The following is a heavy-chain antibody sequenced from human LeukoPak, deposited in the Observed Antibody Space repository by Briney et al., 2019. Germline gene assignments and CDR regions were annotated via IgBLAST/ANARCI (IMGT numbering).Heavy chain of an antibody. D-gene: IGHD3-10*01. CDR1: GGSISSGVYY. V-gene: IGHV4-31*03. Sequence: SSETLSLTCTVSGGSISSGVYYWSWIRQHPGKGLEWIGYIYYSGSTYYNPSPESRVTISVDTSKNQFSLKLSSVTAADTAVYYCARREGVRAGYFDDWGQGTLVTVSS. J-gene: IGHJ4*02. CDR2: IYYSGST. CDR3: ARREGVRAGYFDD.